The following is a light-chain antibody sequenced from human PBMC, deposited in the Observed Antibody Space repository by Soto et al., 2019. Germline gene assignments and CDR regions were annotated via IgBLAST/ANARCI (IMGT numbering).Light chain of an antibody. J-gene: IGLJ3*02. CDR2: EVS. V-gene: IGLV2-8*01. CDR3: TSYAGSNNLV. CDR1: SSDIGGYNY. Sequence: QSALTQPPSASGSPGQSVTISCTGTSSDIGGYNYVSWYQQHPGKAPKLIIYEVSKRPSGVPDRFSGSKSGNAASLTVSGLQAEDEADYYCTSYAGSNNLVLAGGTKLTFL.